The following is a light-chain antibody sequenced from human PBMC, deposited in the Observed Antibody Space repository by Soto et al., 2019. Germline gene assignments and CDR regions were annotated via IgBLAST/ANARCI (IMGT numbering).Light chain of an antibody. V-gene: IGKV3-11*01. CDR2: DAS. CDR3: QQHSNWPLT. CDR1: QSVSSS. J-gene: IGKJ4*01. Sequence: EIVLTQSPATLSLSPGERATLSCRASQSVSSSLAWYQQNPGQAPRLLIFDASNRATGIPVRFSGSGSGTDFTLTISSLEPEDFTVYYCQQHSNWPLTFGGGTRVEIK.